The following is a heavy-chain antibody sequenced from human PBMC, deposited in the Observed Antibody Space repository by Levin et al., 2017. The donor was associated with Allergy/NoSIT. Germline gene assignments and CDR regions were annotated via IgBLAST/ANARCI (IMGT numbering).Heavy chain of an antibody. CDR2: IYHSGST. CDR3: ARLRRYVVTPPNWYFDL. CDR1: GGSISSGGYS. Sequence: SQTLSLTCAVSGGSISSGGYSWSWIRQPPGKGLEWIGYIYHSGSTYYNPSLKSRVTISVDRSKNQFSLKLSSVTAADTAVYYCARLRRYVVTPPNWYFDLWGRGTLVTVSS. J-gene: IGHJ2*01. D-gene: IGHD3-22*01. V-gene: IGHV4-30-2*01.